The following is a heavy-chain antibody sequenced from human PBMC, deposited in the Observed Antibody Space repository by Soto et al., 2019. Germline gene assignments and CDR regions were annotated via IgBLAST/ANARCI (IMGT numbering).Heavy chain of an antibody. CDR3: AREHSSSWRFDY. Sequence: ASVTVSCKASGYTFTSYDINWVRQATGQGLEWMGWMNPNSGNTGYAQKFQGRVTMTRNTSISTAYMELSSLRSEDTAVYYCAREHSSSWRFDYWGQGTLVTVSS. J-gene: IGHJ4*02. CDR1: GYTFTSYD. V-gene: IGHV1-8*01. D-gene: IGHD6-13*01. CDR2: MNPNSGNT.